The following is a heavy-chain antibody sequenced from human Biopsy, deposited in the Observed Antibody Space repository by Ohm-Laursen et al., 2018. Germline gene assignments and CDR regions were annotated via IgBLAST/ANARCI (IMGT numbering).Heavy chain of an antibody. CDR2: LFTSGTT. D-gene: IGHD3-10*01. CDR3: VRGVSGSFPFDY. Sequence: SETLSLTCTVSGGSINSYYWSWMRQPAGKGLEWIGRLFTSGTTNYSPSLNNRVTMSVDTSKNQFSLRLTSVTAADTAVYYCVRGVSGSFPFDYWGPGTLVTVSS. J-gene: IGHJ4*02. V-gene: IGHV4-4*07. CDR1: GGSINSYY.